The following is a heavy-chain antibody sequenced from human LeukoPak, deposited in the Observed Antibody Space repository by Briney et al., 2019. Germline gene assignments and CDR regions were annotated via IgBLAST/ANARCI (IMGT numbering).Heavy chain of an antibody. V-gene: IGHV3-23*01. CDR1: GFTFNDYA. D-gene: IGHD5-18*01. CDR2: ISGGTGGIT. CDR3: ARKNGWIRGFDY. Sequence: QPGGSLLLSCAASGFTFNDYAINGVRPAPGKGLEWVSVISGGTGGITSYAASVKGRFTISRDNAKNTLYLQMNSLRAEDTAVYYCARKNGWIRGFDYWGQGTLVTVSS. J-gene: IGHJ4*02.